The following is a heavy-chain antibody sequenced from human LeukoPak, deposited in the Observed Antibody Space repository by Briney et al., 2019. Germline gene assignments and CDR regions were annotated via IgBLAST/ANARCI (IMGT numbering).Heavy chain of an antibody. CDR2: IRSSSGAI. Sequence: GGSLRLSCVASGLTFSDYSFNWVRQAPGKGPEWLSGIRSSSGAIYYADSVKGRFAISRDNAKNTLYLQMNSLRPEDTAIYYCVRDRGRWFEFWGQGTLVVVSS. V-gene: IGHV3-48*04. J-gene: IGHJ5*01. D-gene: IGHD2-15*01. CDR3: VRDRGRWFEF. CDR1: GLTFSDYS.